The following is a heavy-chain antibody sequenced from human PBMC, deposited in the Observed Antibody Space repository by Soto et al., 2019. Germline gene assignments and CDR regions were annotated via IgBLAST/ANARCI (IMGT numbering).Heavy chain of an antibody. CDR3: ARGISNYYGVDV. Sequence: GGSLRLSCVASGFTFSDYWMHWVRQAPGKGLVWVSRIKFDGSFTSHADSVKGRFTISRDNARNTVHLQMDSLRAEDTGVYYCARGISNYYGVDVWGQGTTVTGSS. V-gene: IGHV3-74*01. CDR2: IKFDGSFT. CDR1: GFTFSDYW. J-gene: IGHJ6*01.